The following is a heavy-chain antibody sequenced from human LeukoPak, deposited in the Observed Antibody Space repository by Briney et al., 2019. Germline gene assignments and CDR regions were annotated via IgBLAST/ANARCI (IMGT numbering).Heavy chain of an antibody. CDR3: ARVHEIAARDRDWNWFDP. J-gene: IGHJ5*02. V-gene: IGHV1-69*05. CDR1: GGTFSGYA. Sequence: AASVKVSCTASGGTFSGYAISWVRQAPGQGLEWMGGIIPIFGTANYAQKFQGRVTITTDESTSTAYMELSSLRSEDTAVYYCARVHEIAARDRDWNWFDPWGQGTLVTVSS. CDR2: IIPIFGTA. D-gene: IGHD6-6*01.